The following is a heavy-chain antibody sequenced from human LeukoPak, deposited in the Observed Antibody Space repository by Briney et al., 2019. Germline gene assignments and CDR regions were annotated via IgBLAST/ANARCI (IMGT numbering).Heavy chain of an antibody. V-gene: IGHV7-4-1*02. CDR3: ARSLVAATLNHIDY. Sequence: ASVKVSCKASGYTFKSYAMNWVRQAPGQGLECLGWINTNTGNPTYAQGFTGRFVFSLDTSVSTAYLQISSLKAEDTAVYYCARSLVAATLNHIDYWGQGTLVTVSS. J-gene: IGHJ4*02. CDR1: GYTFKSYA. CDR2: INTNTGNP. D-gene: IGHD2-15*01.